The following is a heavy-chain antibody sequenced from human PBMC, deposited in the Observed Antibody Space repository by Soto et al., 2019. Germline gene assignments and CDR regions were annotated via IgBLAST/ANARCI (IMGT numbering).Heavy chain of an antibody. CDR2: IYWSGRT. V-gene: IGHV4-39*01. J-gene: IGHJ5*02. D-gene: IGHD3-22*01. Sequence: PXERLSLTGRFSGGSVDNSGYDWGWIRQPPGKGLEWIGSIYWSGRTKYNPSLKSRVSVFVDMSKNQFSLNLSSLTAADTAAYYCARQGDDMWFAPWGQGTLVTVSS. CDR1: GGSVDNSGYD. CDR3: ARQGDDMWFAP.